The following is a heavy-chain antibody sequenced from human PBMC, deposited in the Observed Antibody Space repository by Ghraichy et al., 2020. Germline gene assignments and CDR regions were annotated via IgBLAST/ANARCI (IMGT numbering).Heavy chain of an antibody. Sequence: GGSLRLSCAASGFTFSSYAMHWVRQAPGKGLEWVAVISYDGSNKYYADSVKGRFTISRDNSKNTLYLQMNSLRAEDTAVYYCARAELRGYCAFWGQGTLVTVSS. V-gene: IGHV3-30-3*01. CDR3: ARAELRGYCAF. J-gene: IGHJ4*02. CDR1: GFTFSSYA. D-gene: IGHD3-22*01. CDR2: ISYDGSNK.